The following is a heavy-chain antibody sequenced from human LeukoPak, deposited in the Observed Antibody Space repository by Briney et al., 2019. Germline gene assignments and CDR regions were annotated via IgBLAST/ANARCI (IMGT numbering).Heavy chain of an antibody. CDR1: GLPFSNYA. V-gene: IGHV3-30*04. CDR3: ARSVNTASVSDC. Sequence: PGGSLRLSCAASGLPFSNYAMHCVRQAPGKGLEWVAVTSYDEGVKYYADSVKGRFTISRDNSKNTLYLLMNSLRGDDTAVYYCARSVNTASVSDCWGQGTLVTVSS. CDR2: TSYDEGVK. D-gene: IGHD5-18*01. J-gene: IGHJ4*02.